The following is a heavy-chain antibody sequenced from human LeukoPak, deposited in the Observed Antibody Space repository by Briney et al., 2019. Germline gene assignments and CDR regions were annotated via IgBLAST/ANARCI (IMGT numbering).Heavy chain of an antibody. Sequence: PSETLSLTCTVSGGSISSYYWSWIRQPPGKGLVWIGYIYYSGSTNYNPSLKSRVTISVDTSKNQFSLKLSSVTAADTAVYYCAVDSSGYYRDAFGIWGQGTMVTVSS. V-gene: IGHV4-59*08. CDR3: AVDSSGYYRDAFGI. CDR2: IYYSGST. D-gene: IGHD3-22*01. CDR1: GGSISSYY. J-gene: IGHJ3*02.